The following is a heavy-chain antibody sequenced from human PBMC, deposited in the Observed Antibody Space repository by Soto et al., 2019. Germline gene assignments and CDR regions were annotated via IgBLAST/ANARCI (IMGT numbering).Heavy chain of an antibody. J-gene: IGHJ4*02. CDR2: IYWDDDK. Sequence: QITLKESGPTLVKPTQTLTLTCTFSGFSLSTSGVGVGWIRQPPGKALEWLALIYWDDDKRYRPSLKSRLTITQDTSKNQGVLTMTNMDPVDTATYYCAQRPYGDYGVGYVDYWGQGTLVTVSS. V-gene: IGHV2-5*02. D-gene: IGHD4-17*01. CDR1: GFSLSTSGVG. CDR3: AQRPYGDYGVGYVDY.